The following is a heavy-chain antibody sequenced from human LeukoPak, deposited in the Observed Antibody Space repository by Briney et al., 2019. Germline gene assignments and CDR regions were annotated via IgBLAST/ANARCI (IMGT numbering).Heavy chain of an antibody. J-gene: IGHJ4*02. V-gene: IGHV4-59*01. CDR3: AKPARTDYTDY. CDR1: GGSISSYY. Sequence: SETLSLTCTVSGGSISSYYWSWIRQPPGKGLEWIGYIYYSGSTNYNPSLKSRVTISADTSKKQFSLKLRSVTAADTAVYYCAKPARTDYTDYWGQGTLVTVSS. D-gene: IGHD1-14*01. CDR2: IYYSGST.